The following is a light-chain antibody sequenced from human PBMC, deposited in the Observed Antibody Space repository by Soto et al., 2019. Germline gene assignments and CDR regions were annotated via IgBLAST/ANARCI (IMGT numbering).Light chain of an antibody. Sequence: IGMTQSPATLSVSAGERATLSCRASQSVRSNLAWYKQKPGQAPRLLSYGASTRATGIPARFSSSGSGTEFTLTISSLKSEDFAVYYCQQYNNWPRTFGQGTKVDIK. V-gene: IGKV3-15*01. J-gene: IGKJ1*01. CDR1: QSVRSN. CDR3: QQYNNWPRT. CDR2: GAS.